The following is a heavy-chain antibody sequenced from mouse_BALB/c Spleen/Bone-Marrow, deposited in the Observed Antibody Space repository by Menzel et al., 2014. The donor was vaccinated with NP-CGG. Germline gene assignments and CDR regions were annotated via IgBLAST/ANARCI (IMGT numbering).Heavy chain of an antibody. CDR2: INTNGGDT. J-gene: IGHJ3*01. CDR3: ARGDDYVSWFAY. D-gene: IGHD2-4*01. Sequence: EVKLMESGGGLVQPGGSLKLSCAASGFTFXSYGMSWVRQTPDKRLEFVATINTNGGDTYYPDSVKGRFTIPRDNAKNTLYLQMSSLKSEDTAMYYCARGDDYVSWFAYWGQGTLVTVSA. V-gene: IGHV5-6-3*01. CDR1: GFTFXSYG.